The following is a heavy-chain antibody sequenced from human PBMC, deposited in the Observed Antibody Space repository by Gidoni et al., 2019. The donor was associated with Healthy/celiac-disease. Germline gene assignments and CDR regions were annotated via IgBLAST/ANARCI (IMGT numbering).Heavy chain of an antibody. V-gene: IGHV4-39*01. D-gene: IGHD6-13*01. Sequence: QLQLQESGPGLVKPSETLSLTCTVSGGSISSSSYYWGWIRQPPGKGLEWIGSIYYSGSTYYNPALKSRVTISVDTSKNQFSLKRSSVTAADTAVYYCASLIIAAAGNNYYYYGMDVWGQGTTVTVSS. CDR1: GGSISSSSYY. J-gene: IGHJ6*02. CDR2: IYYSGST. CDR3: ASLIIAAAGNNYYYYGMDV.